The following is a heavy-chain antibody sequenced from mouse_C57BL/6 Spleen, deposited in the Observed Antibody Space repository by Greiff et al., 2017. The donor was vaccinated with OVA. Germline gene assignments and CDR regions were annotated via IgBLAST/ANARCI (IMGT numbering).Heavy chain of an antibody. V-gene: IGHV1-18*01. J-gene: IGHJ1*03. CDR2: INPNNGGT. Sequence: EVMLVESGPELVKPGASVKIPCKASGYTFTDYNMDWVKQSHGKSLEWIGDINPNNGGTIYNQKFKGKATLTVDKSSSTAYMELRSLTSEDTAVYYCARRSYYSNWYFDVWGTGTTVTVSS. D-gene: IGHD2-5*01. CDR1: GYTFTDYN. CDR3: ARRSYYSNWYFDV.